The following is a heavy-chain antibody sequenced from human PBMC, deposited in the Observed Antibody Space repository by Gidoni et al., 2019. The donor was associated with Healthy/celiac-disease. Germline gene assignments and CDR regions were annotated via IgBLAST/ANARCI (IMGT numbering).Heavy chain of an antibody. CDR2: ISSSSRTI. V-gene: IGHV3-48*01. Sequence: EVQLVESGGGLVQPGGSLRLSCAASGFTFSSYSMNWVRQAQGKGLEWVSYISSSSRTIYYADSVKGRFTISRDNAKNSLYLQMNSLRAEDTAVYYCARRSGSGWYFDYWGQGTLVTVSS. D-gene: IGHD6-19*01. J-gene: IGHJ4*02. CDR3: ARRSGSGWYFDY. CDR1: GFTFSSYS.